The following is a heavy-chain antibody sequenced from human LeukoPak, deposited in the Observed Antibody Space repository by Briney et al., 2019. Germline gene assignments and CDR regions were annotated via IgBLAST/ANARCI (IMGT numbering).Heavy chain of an antibody. Sequence: AETLSLTCTVSGVPISSHYWSWIRQPPGKGLEWIGYMYNSETTKYNPSLKSRVTISVDTSKKQFSLTLRSVTAADTAVYYCARDSSGAGNSWFDPWDQGTLVTVSS. CDR3: ARDSSGAGNSWFDP. CDR1: GVPISSHY. J-gene: IGHJ5*02. D-gene: IGHD6-19*01. V-gene: IGHV4-59*11. CDR2: MYNSETT.